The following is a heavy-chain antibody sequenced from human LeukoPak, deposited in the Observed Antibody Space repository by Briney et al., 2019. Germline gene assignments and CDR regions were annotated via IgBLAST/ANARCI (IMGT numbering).Heavy chain of an antibody. J-gene: IGHJ5*02. V-gene: IGHV5-51*01. CDR3: ARRPYRCSSREAWFDP. D-gene: IGHD6-6*01. CDR1: GHNFTNYW. Sequence: RGESLKISCKGSGHNFTNYWIGWVRQMPGKGLEWMGIIYPGDPDTRYSPSFQGQVTISADKSISTAYLQWSSLKASDTAMYYCARRPYRCSSREAWFDPWGQGTLVTVSS. CDR2: IYPGDPDT.